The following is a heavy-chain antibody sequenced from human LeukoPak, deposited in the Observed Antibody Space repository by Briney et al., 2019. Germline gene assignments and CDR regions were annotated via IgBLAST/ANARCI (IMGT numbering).Heavy chain of an antibody. V-gene: IGHV4-34*01. Sequence: PSETLSLTCAVYGGSFSGYYWSWIRQPPGKGLEWIGEINHSGSTNYNPSLKSRVTISVDTSRNQFSLKLSSVTAADTAVYYCARGNSGSYYYYYGMDVWGQGTTVTVSS. D-gene: IGHD1-26*01. J-gene: IGHJ6*02. CDR1: GGSFSGYY. CDR3: ARGNSGSYYYYYGMDV. CDR2: INHSGST.